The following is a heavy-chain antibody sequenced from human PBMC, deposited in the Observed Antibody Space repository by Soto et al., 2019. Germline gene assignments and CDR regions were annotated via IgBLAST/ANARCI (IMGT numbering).Heavy chain of an antibody. V-gene: IGHV3-64D*06. J-gene: IGHJ3*01. CDR1: GLTFMSYA. CDR2: ISSNGRST. CDR3: VKRLSSVYAFDV. D-gene: IGHD2-8*01. Sequence: GASLRLSCSASGLTFMSYAMHWVLRAPGKGLEYVSAISSNGRSTYYADSVKGRFTISRDNSKNTLYLQMSSLRPEDTAVYYCVKRLSSVYAFDVWGQGTMVTVSS.